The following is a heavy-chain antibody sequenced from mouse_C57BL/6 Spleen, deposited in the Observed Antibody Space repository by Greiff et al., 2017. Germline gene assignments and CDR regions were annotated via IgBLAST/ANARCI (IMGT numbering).Heavy chain of an antibody. Sequence: VQLQQSGAELVKPGASVKISCKASGYAFSSYWMNWVKQRPGKGLEWIGQIYPGDGDTNYNGKFKGKATLTADKSSSTAYMQLSSLTSEDSAVYFCARDLVVAKYFDVWGTGTTVTVSS. J-gene: IGHJ1*03. D-gene: IGHD1-1*01. CDR2: IYPGDGDT. CDR3: ARDLVVAKYFDV. CDR1: GYAFSSYW. V-gene: IGHV1-80*01.